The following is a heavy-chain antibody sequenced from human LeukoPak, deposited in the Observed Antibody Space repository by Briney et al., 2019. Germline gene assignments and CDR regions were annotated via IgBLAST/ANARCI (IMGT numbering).Heavy chain of an antibody. Sequence: SETLSLTCTVSGGSISSSSYYWGWIRQPPGKGLEWIRSIYYSGSTYYNPSLKSRVTISVDTSKNQFSLKLSSVTAADTAVYYCARSGWATVNWFDPWGQGTLVTVSS. J-gene: IGHJ5*02. V-gene: IGHV4-39*01. CDR1: GGSISSSSYY. CDR2: IYYSGST. CDR3: ARSGWATVNWFDP. D-gene: IGHD4-11*01.